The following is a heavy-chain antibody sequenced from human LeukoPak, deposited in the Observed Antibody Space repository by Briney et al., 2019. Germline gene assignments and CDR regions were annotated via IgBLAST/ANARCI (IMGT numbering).Heavy chain of an antibody. Sequence: GASVKVSCTVSGYTLTELSMHWVRQAPGQGLEWMGWINPNSGGTNYAQKFQGRVTMTRDTSITTGYMELSRLRSDDTAVYYCARVRGGNNYHFDYWGQGTLVTVSS. CDR2: INPNSGGT. CDR1: GYTLTELS. V-gene: IGHV1-2*02. D-gene: IGHD1-26*01. CDR3: ARVRGGNNYHFDY. J-gene: IGHJ4*02.